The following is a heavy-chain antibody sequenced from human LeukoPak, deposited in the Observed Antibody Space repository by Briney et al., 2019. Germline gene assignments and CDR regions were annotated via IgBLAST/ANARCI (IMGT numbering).Heavy chain of an antibody. CDR2: VNPDGSST. V-gene: IGHV3-74*01. CDR3: ARGGSYGDY. Sequence: GGSLRLSCAASGFTFTRYWMHWVRQAPGKGLVWVSRVNPDGSSTIYGDSVKGRFTSSRDNAKNTLYLQMNSLRAEDTAMYYCARGGSYGDYWGQGILVTVSS. J-gene: IGHJ4*02. CDR1: GFTFTRYW. D-gene: IGHD3-16*01.